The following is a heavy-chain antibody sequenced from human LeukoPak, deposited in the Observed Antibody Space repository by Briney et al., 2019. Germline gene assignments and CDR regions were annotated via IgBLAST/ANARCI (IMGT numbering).Heavy chain of an antibody. J-gene: IGHJ4*02. V-gene: IGHV3-48*01. CDR2: ISGSSSTI. Sequence: PGGSLRLSCAASGFTFSSYSMNWVRQAPGKGLEWVSYISGSSSTIYYADSVKGRFTISRDNAKNSLYLQMNSLRAEDTAVYYCATPFDHWGQGTLVTVSS. CDR3: ATPFDH. CDR1: GFTFSSYS.